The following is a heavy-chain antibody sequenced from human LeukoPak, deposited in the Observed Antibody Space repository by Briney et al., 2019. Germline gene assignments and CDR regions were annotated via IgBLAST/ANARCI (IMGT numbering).Heavy chain of an antibody. V-gene: IGHV3-30*03. CDR1: GFTFSSYA. D-gene: IGHD6-13*01. Sequence: GGSLRLSCAASGFTFSSYAIHWVRQAPGKGLEWVAVISYDGSNKYYADSVKGRFTISRDNSKNTVSLQMNSLRAEDTAVYYCARGALAGGGRLKNNWFDPWGQGTLVTVSS. J-gene: IGHJ5*02. CDR3: ARGALAGGGRLKNNWFDP. CDR2: ISYDGSNK.